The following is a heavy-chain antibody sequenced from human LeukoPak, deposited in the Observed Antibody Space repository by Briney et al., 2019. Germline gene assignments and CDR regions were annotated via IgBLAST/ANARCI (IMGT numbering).Heavy chain of an antibody. CDR3: AAVWDGSGWYYFDY. J-gene: IGHJ4*02. CDR2: IVVGSGNT. V-gene: IGHV1-58*02. CDR1: GFTFTSSA. Sequence: GTSVKVSCKASGFTFTSSAMQWVRQARGQRLEWIGWIVVGSGNTNYAQKFQERVTITRDMSTSTAYMELSSLRSEDTAVYYCAAVWDGSGWYYFDYCGQGTLVTGSS. D-gene: IGHD6-19*01.